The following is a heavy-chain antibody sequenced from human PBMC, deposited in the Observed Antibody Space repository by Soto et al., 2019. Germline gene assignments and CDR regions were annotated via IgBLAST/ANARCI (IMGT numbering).Heavy chain of an antibody. D-gene: IGHD6-6*01. CDR1: GFTFRTYG. CDR2: ISNTGINK. Sequence: QVQLVESGGGVVQPGRSLRLSCAASGFTFRTYGMHWVRQAPGKGLEWLAVISNTGINKYYADSVKGRFTISRDNSRYTLFLQMNSLRGEDTAIYYCAKVIRADSTSSNFYYFSGLDVWGQGTTVTVSS. J-gene: IGHJ6*02. CDR3: AKVIRADSTSSNFYYFSGLDV. V-gene: IGHV3-30*18.